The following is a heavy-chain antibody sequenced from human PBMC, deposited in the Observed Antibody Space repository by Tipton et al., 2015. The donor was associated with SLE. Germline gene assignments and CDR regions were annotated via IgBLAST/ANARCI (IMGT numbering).Heavy chain of an antibody. CDR2: INHRGST. J-gene: IGHJ4*02. CDR3: ARGRVQLWYGGCFDY. CDR1: GGSFSGYY. Sequence: LRLSCAVYGGSFSGYYWSWISQPPGKGLEWIGEINHRGSTNYNPSLKSRVTISVDTPKNQISRKLSSVTAADRAVYYCARGRVQLWYGGCFDYWGQGTLVTVSS. D-gene: IGHD5-18*01. V-gene: IGHV4-34*01.